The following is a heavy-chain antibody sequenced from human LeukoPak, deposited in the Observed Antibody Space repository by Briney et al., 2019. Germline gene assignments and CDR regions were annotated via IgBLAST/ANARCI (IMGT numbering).Heavy chain of an antibody. CDR3: ARDAEYYYGSGSYSSGIDV. J-gene: IGHJ6*02. CDR1: GGSISSGGYY. Sequence: SQTLSLTCTVSGGSISSGGYYWSWIRQHPGKGLEWIGYIYYSGSTYYNPSLKSRVTISADTSKNQFPLKLSSVTAADTAVYYCARDAEYYYGSGSYSSGIDVWGQGTTVTVSS. CDR2: IYYSGST. D-gene: IGHD3-10*01. V-gene: IGHV4-31*03.